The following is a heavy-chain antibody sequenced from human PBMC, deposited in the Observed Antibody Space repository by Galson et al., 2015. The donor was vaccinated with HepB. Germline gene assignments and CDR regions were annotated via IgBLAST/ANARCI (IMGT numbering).Heavy chain of an antibody. CDR2: ITPSGDNT. Sequence: SLRLSCAASGFTFSYYAMSWVRQAPGKGLEWVSAITPSGDNTFSADSMKGRFTIYRDNSRNTLFLHMNSLRADDTAIYFCAKVFPEKTDGWYRQALYYFDSWGQGTRVTVSS. V-gene: IGHV3-23*01. CDR1: GFTFSYYA. J-gene: IGHJ4*02. CDR3: AKVFPEKTDGWYRQALYYFDS. D-gene: IGHD6-19*01.